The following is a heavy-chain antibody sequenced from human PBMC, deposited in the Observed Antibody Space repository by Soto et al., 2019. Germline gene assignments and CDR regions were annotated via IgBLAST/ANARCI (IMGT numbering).Heavy chain of an antibody. CDR1: GFMFSAYT. CDR3: ATPYYYSQ. J-gene: IGHJ4*01. D-gene: IGHD3-10*01. V-gene: IGHV3-21*01. CDR2: ITSNSDHI. Sequence: PGGSLRLSCAASGFMFSAYTMSWVRQAPGKGLEWLSSITSNSDHIDYADSVRGRFTVSRDNARKSLYLQMDSLGAEDTGVYYCATPYYYSQWGPGTLVTSPQ.